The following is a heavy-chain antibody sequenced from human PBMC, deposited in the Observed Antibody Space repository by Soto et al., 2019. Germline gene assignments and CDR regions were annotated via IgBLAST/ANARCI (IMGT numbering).Heavy chain of an antibody. J-gene: IGHJ6*02. CDR3: ARDSYYDFWSGYYTGINNYGMDV. CDR2: ISYDGSNK. V-gene: IGHV3-30-3*01. D-gene: IGHD3-3*01. Sequence: QVQLVESGGGVVQPGRSLRLSCAASGFTFSSYAMHWVRQAPGKGLEWVAVISYDGSNKYYADSVKGRFTISRDNSKNTLYLQMNSLRGEDTAVYYCARDSYYDFWSGYYTGINNYGMDVWGQGTTVTVSS. CDR1: GFTFSSYA.